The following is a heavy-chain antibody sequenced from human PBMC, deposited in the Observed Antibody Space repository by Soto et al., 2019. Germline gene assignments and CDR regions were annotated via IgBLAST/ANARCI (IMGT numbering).Heavy chain of an antibody. CDR2: INHSGST. Sequence: PSETLSLTCAVYGGSFSGYYWNWIRQPPGKGLEWIGEINHSGSTNYNPSLKSRVTISVDTSKNQFSLKLSSVTAADTAVYYCARAIVVVVAATKGNWFDPWGQGTLVTSPQ. J-gene: IGHJ5*02. D-gene: IGHD2-15*01. CDR1: GGSFSGYY. CDR3: ARAIVVVVAATKGNWFDP. V-gene: IGHV4-34*01.